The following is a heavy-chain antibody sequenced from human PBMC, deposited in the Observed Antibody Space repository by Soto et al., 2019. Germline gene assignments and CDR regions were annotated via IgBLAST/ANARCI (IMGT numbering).Heavy chain of an antibody. J-gene: IGHJ6*02. Sequence: VKVSCKASGYTFTTYYIHLVRQAPGQGLEWMGVINPSGGSINYAQKFQGRVTMTRDTSTSTVYMELSSLRSEDTAVYYCARDRGRGGSYYIYFYGMDVWGQGTTVTVSS. CDR3: ARDRGRGGSYYIYFYGMDV. D-gene: IGHD1-26*01. CDR2: INPSGGSI. V-gene: IGHV1-46*01. CDR1: GYTFTTYY.